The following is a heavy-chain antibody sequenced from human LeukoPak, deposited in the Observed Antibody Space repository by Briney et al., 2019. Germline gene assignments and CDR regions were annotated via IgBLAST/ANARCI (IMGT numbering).Heavy chain of an antibody. CDR2: LYYSGST. J-gene: IGHJ6*03. Sequence: PSETLSLTCTISGGSISSTTSYWGWIRQPPGKGLEWIGTLYYSGSTYYNPSLKSRLTISVDTSNNQFSLKLNSVTAADTAVYYCAREVVDTSYYYYYMDVWGKGTTVTISS. V-gene: IGHV4-39*07. CDR3: AREVVDTSYYYYYMDV. D-gene: IGHD5-18*01. CDR1: GGSISSTTSY.